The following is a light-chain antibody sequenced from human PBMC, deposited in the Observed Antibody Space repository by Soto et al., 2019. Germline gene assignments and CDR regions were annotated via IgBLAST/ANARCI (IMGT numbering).Light chain of an antibody. CDR3: QQYGGSPPYT. J-gene: IGKJ2*01. Sequence: EIVLTQSPGTLSLSPGERATLSCRASQSLSSSYLAWYQQKPGQAPRLLIYGASSRATGIPDRFSGSRSGTVFTLTISRLEPEDFAVYYCQQYGGSPPYTFGHGTKVEIK. CDR1: QSLSSSY. V-gene: IGKV3-20*01. CDR2: GAS.